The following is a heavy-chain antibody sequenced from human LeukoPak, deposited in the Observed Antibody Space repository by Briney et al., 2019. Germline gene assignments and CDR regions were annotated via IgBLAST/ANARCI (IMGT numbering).Heavy chain of an antibody. D-gene: IGHD2-2*02. J-gene: IGHJ6*03. V-gene: IGHV3-33*01. CDR2: IWYGGSNK. CDR1: GFTFSTYG. Sequence: PGGSLRLSCAASGFTFSTYGMHWVRQAPAKGVEWVAVIWYGGSNKYYADSVKGRFTISRDNSKNTLYLQMNSLRAEDTAVYYCARGYCSSTSCYMSYYFYYMDVWGKGTTVTVSS. CDR3: ARGYCSSTSCYMSYYFYYMDV.